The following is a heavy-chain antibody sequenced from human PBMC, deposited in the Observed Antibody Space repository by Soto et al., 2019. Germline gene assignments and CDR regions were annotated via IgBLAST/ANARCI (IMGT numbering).Heavy chain of an antibody. V-gene: IGHV1-18*01. D-gene: IGHD5-18*01. J-gene: IGHJ6*02. CDR2: ISADNGNT. Sequence: QAQLVQSGAEVKKPGASVKVSCKASGYTFYSHSISWVRQAPGQGLEWMGRISADNGNTKYAQKFRGRVTMTTDTSTSTVYMELRNLRSYDTAVYYCATCIQHDYYYGMDVWGQGTTVTVSS. CDR1: GYTFYSHS. CDR3: ATCIQHDYYYGMDV.